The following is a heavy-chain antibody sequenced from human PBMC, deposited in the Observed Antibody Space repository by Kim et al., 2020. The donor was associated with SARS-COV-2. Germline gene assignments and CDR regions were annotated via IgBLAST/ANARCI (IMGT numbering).Heavy chain of an antibody. V-gene: IGHV3-21*01. Sequence: SVKGRFTISRDNGKDSLYLQMNSLRAEDTAVYYCTRTKTSRFSYNYGWEDYWGQGTLVTVSS. D-gene: IGHD1-26*01. J-gene: IGHJ4*02. CDR3: TRTKTSRFSYNYGWEDY.